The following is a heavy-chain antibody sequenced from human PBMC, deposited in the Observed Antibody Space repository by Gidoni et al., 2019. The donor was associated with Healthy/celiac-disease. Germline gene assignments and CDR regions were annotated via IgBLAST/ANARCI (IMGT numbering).Heavy chain of an antibody. CDR3: SRWRGHYDAFDI. V-gene: IGHV3-48*03. J-gene: IGHJ3*02. CDR2: ISSSGSTI. Sequence: EVQLVASGGGLVRHGRSLLLSCAASGFTFSSYERNWVRQAPGKGLGWVSYISSSGSTIYYADSVKGRCTISRDNAKNSLYLQMNRLRAEDTAVYYCSRWRGHYDAFDIWGQGTMVTVSS. D-gene: IGHD3-3*01. CDR1: GFTFSSYE.